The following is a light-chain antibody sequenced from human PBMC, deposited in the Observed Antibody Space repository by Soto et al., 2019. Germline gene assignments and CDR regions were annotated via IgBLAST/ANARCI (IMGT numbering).Light chain of an antibody. J-gene: IGKJ4*01. CDR1: QSIKNW. Sequence: DIPMTQSPSTLSASVGDRVTITCRASQSIKNWLAWYQQKPGTAPKFLIYDASTLESGVPSRFSGSGSGTEFTRTISSLQADDFATYFCQQYDDYPLTFGGGTKVEIK. CDR2: DAS. V-gene: IGKV1-5*01. CDR3: QQYDDYPLT.